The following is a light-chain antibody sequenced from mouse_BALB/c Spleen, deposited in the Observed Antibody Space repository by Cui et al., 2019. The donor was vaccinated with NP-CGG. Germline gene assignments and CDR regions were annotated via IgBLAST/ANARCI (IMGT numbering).Light chain of an antibody. J-gene: IGLJ1*01. CDR1: TGAVTTNNY. V-gene: IGLV1*01. CDR3: ALWYSNHWV. Sequence: QAVVTQESAPTTSPGETVTLTCRSSTGAVTTNNYANWVQEKPDHLFTGLIGGTNNRAPGVPARFSGSLIGDKAALTITGAQTEDEAIYFCALWYSNHWVSGGGTKLTVL. CDR2: GTN.